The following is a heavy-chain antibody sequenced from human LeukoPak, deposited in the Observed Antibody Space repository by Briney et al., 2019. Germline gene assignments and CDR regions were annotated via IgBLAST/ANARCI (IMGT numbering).Heavy chain of an antibody. D-gene: IGHD3-22*01. CDR1: GGSISSYY. CDR2: IYTSGST. CDR3: ATSALMRYYDSSGYYSYDAFDI. J-gene: IGHJ3*02. Sequence: SETLSLTCTVSGGSISSYYWTWIRQPAGKGLEWIGRIYTSGSTNYNPSLKSRVTMSVDTSKNQFSLKLTSVTAADTAVYYCATSALMRYYDSSGYYSYDAFDIWGQGTMVTVSS. V-gene: IGHV4-4*07.